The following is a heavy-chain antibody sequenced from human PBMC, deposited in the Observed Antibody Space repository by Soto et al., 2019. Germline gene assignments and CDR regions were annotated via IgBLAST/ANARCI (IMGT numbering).Heavy chain of an antibody. D-gene: IGHD3-10*02. CDR2: IWYDESKK. J-gene: IGHJ4*02. Sequence: QVQLVESGGGVVQPGRSLRLSCAASGFTFSSFGMHWVRQAPGKGLEWVAVIWYDESKKYYVDSVKGRFTISRDNSKNTLYLQMNILRAEDTAVYYCARDMSHYFDYWGQGTLVTVSS. CDR1: GFTFSSFG. CDR3: ARDMSHYFDY. V-gene: IGHV3-33*01.